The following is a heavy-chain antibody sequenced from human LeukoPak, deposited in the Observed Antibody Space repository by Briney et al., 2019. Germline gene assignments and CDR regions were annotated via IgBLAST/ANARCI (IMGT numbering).Heavy chain of an antibody. Sequence: GGSLRLSCAASGFAFSSYTMNWVRQAPGEGLQWVSGISNSGDSTYYLDSVKGRFTISRDNSKNTLHLQMSSLRAEDTALYYCVKDRCDRATCPEVWGQGTLVTVSS. CDR2: ISNSGDST. D-gene: IGHD1-14*01. J-gene: IGHJ4*02. CDR1: GFAFSSYT. V-gene: IGHV3-23*01. CDR3: VKDRCDRATCPEV.